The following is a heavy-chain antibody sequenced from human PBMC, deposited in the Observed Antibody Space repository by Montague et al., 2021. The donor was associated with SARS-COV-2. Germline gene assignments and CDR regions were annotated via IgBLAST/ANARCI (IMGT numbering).Heavy chain of an antibody. CDR1: GFTVSSNY. V-gene: IGHV3-53*01. Sequence: SLSLSCAASGFTVSSNYMSWVRQAPGKGLEWVSVIYSGGSTYYADSVKGRFTISRDNSKNTLYLQMNSLRAGDTAVYYCARGGHSSSWYYYYGMDVWGQGTTVTVSS. CDR2: IYSGGST. CDR3: ARGGHSSSWYYYYGMDV. D-gene: IGHD6-13*01. J-gene: IGHJ6*02.